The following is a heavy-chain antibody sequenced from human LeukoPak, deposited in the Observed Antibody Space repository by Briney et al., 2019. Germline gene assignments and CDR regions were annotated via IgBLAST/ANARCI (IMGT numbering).Heavy chain of an antibody. CDR2: IYNSGRS. Sequence: PSETLSLTCSVSGGSISIGYWSWIRQPPGKGLEWIAYIYNSGRSSYNPSLKSRVTISLDTSKNQFSLKLSSVTAADTAVYYCAGGSGASWFDPWGQGTLVTVSS. V-gene: IGHV4-59*01. CDR3: AGGSGASWFDP. D-gene: IGHD2-8*02. J-gene: IGHJ5*02. CDR1: GGSISIGY.